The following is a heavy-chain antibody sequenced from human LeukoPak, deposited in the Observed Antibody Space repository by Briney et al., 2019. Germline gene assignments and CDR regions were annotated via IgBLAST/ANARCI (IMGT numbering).Heavy chain of an antibody. V-gene: IGHV3-30*04. Sequence: PGGSLRLSCAASGFTFSSDAMHWVRQAPGKGLEWVAVISYDGSNKYYADSVKGRFTISRDNSKNTLYLQMNSLRAEDTAVYYCARPAAAGTAWFDPWGQGTLVTVSS. D-gene: IGHD6-13*01. CDR1: GFTFSSDA. J-gene: IGHJ5*02. CDR3: ARPAAAGTAWFDP. CDR2: ISYDGSNK.